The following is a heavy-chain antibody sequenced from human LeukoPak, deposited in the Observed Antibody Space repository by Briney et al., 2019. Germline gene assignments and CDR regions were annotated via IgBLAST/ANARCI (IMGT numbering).Heavy chain of an antibody. V-gene: IGHV4-59*01. J-gene: IGHJ4*02. Sequence: SETLSLTCTVSGGSISSYYWSWIRQPAGKGLEWIGYIYYSGSTNYNPSLKSRVTISVDTSKNQFSLKLSSVTAADTAVYYCARGRVVVPAATYFDYWGQGTLVTVSS. CDR3: ARGRVVVPAATYFDY. D-gene: IGHD2-2*01. CDR2: IYYSGST. CDR1: GGSISSYY.